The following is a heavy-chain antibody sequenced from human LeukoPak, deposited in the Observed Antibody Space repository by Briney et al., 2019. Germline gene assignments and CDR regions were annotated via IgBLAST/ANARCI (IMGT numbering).Heavy chain of an antibody. CDR3: ARGLQGSSTFDY. CDR2: ISPSGGST. Sequence: GASVKVSCKASGYTFTSNYMHWVRQAPGQGLEWMGIISPSGGSTTYAQKFQGRVTMTRGTSTNTVYMELRSLRSDDTAVYYCARGLQGSSTFDYWGQGTLVTVSS. J-gene: IGHJ4*02. D-gene: IGHD4-11*01. V-gene: IGHV1-46*01. CDR1: GYTFTSNY.